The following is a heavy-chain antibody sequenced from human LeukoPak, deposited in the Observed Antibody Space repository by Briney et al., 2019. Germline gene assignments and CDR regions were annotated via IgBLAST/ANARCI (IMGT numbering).Heavy chain of an antibody. CDR1: GFTFSSYS. CDR2: ISSSSSYI. V-gene: IGHV3-21*01. CDR3: ARDMLTTVTNDGYGMDV. Sequence: GGSLRLSCAASGFTFSSYSMNWVRQAPGKGLEWVSSISSSSSYIYYADSVKGRFTISRDNAKNSLYLQMNSLRAEDTAVYYCARDMLTTVTNDGYGMDVWGQGTTVTVSS. D-gene: IGHD4-11*01. J-gene: IGHJ6*02.